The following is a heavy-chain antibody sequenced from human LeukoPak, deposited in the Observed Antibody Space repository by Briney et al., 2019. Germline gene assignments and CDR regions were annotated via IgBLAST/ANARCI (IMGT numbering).Heavy chain of an antibody. V-gene: IGHV4-59*11. D-gene: IGHD2-21*02. CDR3: ARLAKCDGNCYSFDL. CDR2: IDYNGST. CDR1: GDTISSHP. Sequence: SETLCLTCDASGDTISSHPWSWIRQPPGKGLDYIGFIDYNGSTNYNPSLKSRVTISLDIFKNQFSLNLNSVSAADTAVYYCARLAKCDGNCYSFDLWGQGMLVTVSS. J-gene: IGHJ4*02.